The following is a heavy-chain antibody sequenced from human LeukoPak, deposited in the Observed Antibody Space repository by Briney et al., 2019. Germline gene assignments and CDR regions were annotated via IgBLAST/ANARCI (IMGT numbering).Heavy chain of an antibody. D-gene: IGHD2-15*01. CDR1: GYTFTGYY. CDR3: ARRYCSGGSCIPDY. Sequence: ASVKVSCKASGYTFTGYYMHWVRQAPGQGLEWMGWINPNSGGTNYAQKFQGRVTMTRNTSISTAYMELSSLRSEDTAVYYCARRYCSGGSCIPDYWGQGTLVTVSS. J-gene: IGHJ4*02. V-gene: IGHV1-2*02. CDR2: INPNSGGT.